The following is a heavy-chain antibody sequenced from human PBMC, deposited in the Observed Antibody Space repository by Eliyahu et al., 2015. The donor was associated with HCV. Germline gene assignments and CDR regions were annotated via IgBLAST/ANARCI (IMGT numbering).Heavy chain of an antibody. V-gene: IGHV3-21*02. CDR3: ARPRDYDSRGNRPKDLDS. CDR2: ISSSSSYI. D-gene: IGHD3-22*01. J-gene: IGHJ4*02. Sequence: EVQLVESGGGLVNPGGSLRLSCAASGFPFSXYSXTWVRQAPGKGLXWVSSISSSSSYIYYADSVKGRFTISRDNVKNSLYLQMNSLRAEDTAVYYCARPRDYDSRGNRPKDLDSWGQGTLVTVSS. CDR1: GFPFSXYS.